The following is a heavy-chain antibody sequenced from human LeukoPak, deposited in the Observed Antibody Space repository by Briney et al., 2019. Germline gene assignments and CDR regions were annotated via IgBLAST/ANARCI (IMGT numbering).Heavy chain of an antibody. CDR2: IAYDGSRA. D-gene: IGHD1-14*01. J-gene: IGHJ4*02. V-gene: IGHV3-33*08. CDR3: TRYNNDHFDY. Sequence: GGSLRLSCAASGFTFSDYSMNWFRQTPGKGLEWVAVIAYDGSRAFYADSVKGRFTISRDNSKNTMSVQMDDLRAEDTAVYYCTRYNNDHFDYWGQGTLVTVSS. CDR1: GFTFSDYS.